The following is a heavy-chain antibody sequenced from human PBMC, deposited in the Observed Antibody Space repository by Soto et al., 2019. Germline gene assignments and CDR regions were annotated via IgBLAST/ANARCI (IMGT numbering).Heavy chain of an antibody. V-gene: IGHV1-69*13. CDR2: IIPIFGTA. CDR3: ARSDSSGYSLGYNWFDP. D-gene: IGHD3-22*01. CDR1: GGTFSSYA. J-gene: IGHJ5*02. Sequence: GASVRVSCKASGGTFSSYAIRWVRQAHRQGLEWMGGIIPIFGTANYAQKFQGRVTITADESTSTAYMELSSLRSEDTAVYYCARSDSSGYSLGYNWFDPWGQGTLVTVS.